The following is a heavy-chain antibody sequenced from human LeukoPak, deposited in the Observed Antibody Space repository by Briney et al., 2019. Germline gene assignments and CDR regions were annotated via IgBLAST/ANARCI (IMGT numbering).Heavy chain of an antibody. Sequence: PGGSLRLSCAASGFTFSSYSMNWVRQAPGKGLEWVSYFSSSSSTIYYADSVKGRFTISRDNAKNSLYLQMNSLRAGDTAVYYCARSPEGYYYYYMDVWGKGTTVTVSS. V-gene: IGHV3-48*01. CDR2: FSSSSSTI. CDR3: ARSPEGYYYYYMDV. CDR1: GFTFSSYS. D-gene: IGHD1-14*01. J-gene: IGHJ6*03.